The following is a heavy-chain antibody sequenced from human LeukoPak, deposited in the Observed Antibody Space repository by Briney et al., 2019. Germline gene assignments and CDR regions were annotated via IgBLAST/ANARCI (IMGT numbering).Heavy chain of an antibody. Sequence: GGSLRLSCAASGFTISGFWMHWVRQVPGEVLVWVARMNSAGTTINYADSVKGRFTISRDNVRNTLHLQMNNLSLEDTAVYFCIREVQVRASASLGLWGRGTLVTVS. CDR3: IREVQVRASASLGL. CDR2: MNSAGTTI. CDR1: GFTISGFW. J-gene: IGHJ4*01. D-gene: IGHD1-1*01. V-gene: IGHV3-74*01.